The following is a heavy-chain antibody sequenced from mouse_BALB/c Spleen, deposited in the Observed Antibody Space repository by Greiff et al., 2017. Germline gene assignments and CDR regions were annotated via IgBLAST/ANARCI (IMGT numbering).Heavy chain of an antibody. Sequence: EADGGLVQPKGSLKLSCAASGFTFNTNAMNWVRQAPGKGLEWVARIRSKSNNYATYYADSVKDRFTISRDDSQSMLYLQMNNLKTEDTAMYYCVRGIWSWGAMDYWGQGTSVTVSS. V-gene: IGHV10S3*01. CDR3: VRGIWSWGAMDY. CDR2: IRSKSNNYAT. CDR1: GFTFNTNA. D-gene: IGHD1-1*02. J-gene: IGHJ4*01.